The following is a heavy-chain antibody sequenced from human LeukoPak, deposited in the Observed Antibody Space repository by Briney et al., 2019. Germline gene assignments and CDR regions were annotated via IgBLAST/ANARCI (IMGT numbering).Heavy chain of an antibody. CDR3: ARHPPEGPTRGYYNRVWYFDL. D-gene: IGHD3-3*01. Sequence: PSETLSLTCTVSGGSISSYYWSWIRQPPGKGLEWIGYIYYSGITNYNPSLKSRVTISLDTSKNQFSLKLSSVTAADTAVYYCARHPPEGPTRGYYNRVWYFDLWGRGTLVTVSS. CDR1: GGSISSYY. CDR2: IYYSGIT. J-gene: IGHJ2*01. V-gene: IGHV4-59*08.